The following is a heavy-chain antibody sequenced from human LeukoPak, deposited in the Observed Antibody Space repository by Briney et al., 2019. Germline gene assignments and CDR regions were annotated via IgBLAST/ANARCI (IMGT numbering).Heavy chain of an antibody. Sequence: SETLSLTCAVYGGSFSGYYWGWIRQPPGKGLEWIAIIHYNGATYYNPSLKSRVTIFLDTSRNQFSLKLSSVAAADTALYFCARHPLLPYSSGYYDYCGQGTLVTVSS. CDR3: ARHPLLPYSSGYYDY. V-gene: IGHV4-34*01. D-gene: IGHD6-19*01. CDR2: IHYNGAT. CDR1: GGSFSGYY. J-gene: IGHJ4*02.